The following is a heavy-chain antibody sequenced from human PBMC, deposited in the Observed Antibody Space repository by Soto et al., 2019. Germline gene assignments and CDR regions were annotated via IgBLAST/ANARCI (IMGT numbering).Heavy chain of an antibody. J-gene: IGHJ6*03. V-gene: IGHV1-2*04. CDR2: INPNSGGT. Sequence: QVQLVQSGAEVKKPGASVKVSCKASGYTFTGYYMHWVRQAPGQGLEWMGWINPNSGGTNYAQKFQGWVTMPRDTSISTAYMELSRLRSDDTAVYYCARDGGYCSSTICYGGLRYFYYMDVWGKGTTVTVSS. CDR1: GYTFTGYY. D-gene: IGHD2-2*01. CDR3: ARDGGYCSSTICYGGLRYFYYMDV.